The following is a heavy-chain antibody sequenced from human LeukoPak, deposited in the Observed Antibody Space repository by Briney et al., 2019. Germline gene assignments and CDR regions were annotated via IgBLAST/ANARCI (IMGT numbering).Heavy chain of an antibody. Sequence: SVKVSCKASGYTFTAYYMNWVRQAPGQRLEWMGWINPNSGGTNYAQNFQGRVTMTRDTSISTVYIELNSLRSDDTAVYYCARRLTGVDYWGQGTQVTVSS. CDR2: INPNSGGT. CDR1: GYTFTAYY. V-gene: IGHV1-2*02. D-gene: IGHD7-27*01. J-gene: IGHJ4*02. CDR3: ARRLTGVDY.